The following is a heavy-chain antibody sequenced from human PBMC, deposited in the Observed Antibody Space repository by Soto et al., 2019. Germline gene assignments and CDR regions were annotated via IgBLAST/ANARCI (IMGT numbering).Heavy chain of an antibody. J-gene: IGHJ6*03. Sequence: GGSLRLSCAASGFTFSSYGMHWVRQAPGKGLEWVAVIWYDGSNKYYADSVKGQVTISADKSISTAYLQWSSLKASDTAMYYCARPTYYYGSGSYYKYYYYMDVWGKGTTVTVSS. D-gene: IGHD3-10*01. CDR1: GFTFSSYG. CDR2: IWYDGSNK. CDR3: ARPTYYYGSGSYYKYYYYMDV. V-gene: IGHV3-33*01.